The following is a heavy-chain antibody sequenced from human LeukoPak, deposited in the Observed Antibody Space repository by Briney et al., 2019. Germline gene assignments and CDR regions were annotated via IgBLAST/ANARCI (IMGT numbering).Heavy chain of an antibody. V-gene: IGHV4-4*07. CDR2: IYSSGST. Sequence: SETLSLTCTVSGGSISSYYWSWIRQPAGKGLEWIGRIYSSGSTNYNPSLKSRVTMSVDTSKNQFSLKVTSVTAADTAVYYCAGEHLYDSGSYPGYYFDYWGQGTLVTVSS. CDR3: AGEHLYDSGSYPGYYFDY. D-gene: IGHD3-10*01. CDR1: GGSISSYY. J-gene: IGHJ4*02.